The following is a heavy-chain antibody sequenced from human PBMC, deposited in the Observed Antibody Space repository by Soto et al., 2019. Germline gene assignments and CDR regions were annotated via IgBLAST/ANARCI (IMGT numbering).Heavy chain of an antibody. V-gene: IGHV1-24*01. CDR3: APDWAGCSGGIWCPWGSGVDV. CDR1: GYTLTELS. Sequence: QVQLVQSGAEVKKPGASVKVSCKVSGYTLTELSMHWVRQAPGKGLEWMGGFDPEDGETIYAQKFQGRVTMTEDTSTDTAYMELSSLRYEDAAVDYCAPDWAGCSGGIWCPWGSGVDVRGQGTTVTVSS. D-gene: IGHD2-15*01. J-gene: IGHJ6*02. CDR2: FDPEDGET.